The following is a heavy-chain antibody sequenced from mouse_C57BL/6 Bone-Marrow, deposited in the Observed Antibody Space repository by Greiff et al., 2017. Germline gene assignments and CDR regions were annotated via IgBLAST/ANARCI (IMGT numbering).Heavy chain of an antibody. J-gene: IGHJ3*01. V-gene: IGHV1-81*01. CDR3: AGGIYYDYDEGFAY. Sequence: QVQLQQSGAELARPGASVKLSCKASGYTFTSYGISWVKQRTGQGLEWIGEIYPRSGNTYYNEKFKGKATLTADKSSSTAYMGLRSLTSEDSAVYFCAGGIYYDYDEGFAYWGQGTLVTVS. CDR2: IYPRSGNT. CDR1: GYTFTSYG. D-gene: IGHD2-4*01.